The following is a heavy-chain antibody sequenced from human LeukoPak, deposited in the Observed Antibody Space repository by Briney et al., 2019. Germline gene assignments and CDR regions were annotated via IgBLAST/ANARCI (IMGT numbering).Heavy chain of an antibody. CDR1: GYTFTSYG. CDR2: ISAYNGNT. D-gene: IGHD3-10*01. V-gene: IGHV1-18*01. CDR3: ARAGYYGSGSYYTVPYNWFDH. Sequence: ASVKVSCKASGYTFTSYGISWVRQAPGQGVEWMGWISAYNGNTNYAQKLQGRVTMTTDTSTSTAYMELRSLRSDDTAVYYCARAGYYGSGSYYTVPYNWFDHWGQGTLVTVSS. J-gene: IGHJ5*02.